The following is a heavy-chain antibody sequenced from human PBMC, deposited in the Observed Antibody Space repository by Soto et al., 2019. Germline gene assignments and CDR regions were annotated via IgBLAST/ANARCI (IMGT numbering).Heavy chain of an antibody. D-gene: IGHD2-2*01. V-gene: IGHV3-23*01. CDR3: AKAVGYCRCTGCYDFDARDV. CDR2: IGGCGGTT. CDR1: GFTFSTSA. J-gene: IGHJ6*02. Sequence: GGSLRLSCTASGFTFSTSAMNWVREAPGKGLEWVSGIGGCGGTTYYADSVKGRFPISRDNSKKTVYLQMNSLRAEDTAVCTCAKAVGYCRCTGCYDFDARDVWGQGTTGTGS.